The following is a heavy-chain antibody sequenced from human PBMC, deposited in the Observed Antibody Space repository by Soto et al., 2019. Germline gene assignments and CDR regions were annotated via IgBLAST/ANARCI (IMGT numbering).Heavy chain of an antibody. CDR1: VFTCRSYA. J-gene: IGHJ4*02. CDR2: ISGSGGST. V-gene: IGHV3-23*01. Sequence: GPLRLSCADSVFTCRSYAMSWVRQGPGEGLEWVSAISGSGGSTYYADSVKGRFTISRDNSKNTLYLQMNSLRAEDTAVYYCAKDSSGWFYYFDYWGQGTLVTVSS. CDR3: AKDSSGWFYYFDY. D-gene: IGHD6-19*01.